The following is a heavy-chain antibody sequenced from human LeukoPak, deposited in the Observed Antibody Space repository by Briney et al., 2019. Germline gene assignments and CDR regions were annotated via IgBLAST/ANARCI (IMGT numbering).Heavy chain of an antibody. CDR2: MNPNSGNT. CDR3: ARDGDRRGGYQPDY. D-gene: IGHD2-15*01. CDR1: GYTFTSYD. V-gene: IGHV1-8*01. J-gene: IGHJ4*02. Sequence: ASVKVSYKASGYTFTSYDINWVRQATGQGLEWMGWMNPNSGNTGYAQKFRGRVTMTRNTSISTAYMELSSLRSEDTAVYYCARDGDRRGGYQPDYWGQGTLVTVSS.